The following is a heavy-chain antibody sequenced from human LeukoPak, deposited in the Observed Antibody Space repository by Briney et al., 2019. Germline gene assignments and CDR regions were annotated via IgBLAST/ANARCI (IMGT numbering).Heavy chain of an antibody. J-gene: IGHJ4*02. Sequence: GGSLRLSCAASGFTFDDYAMHWVRQAPGKGLEWVSGISWNSGSIGYADSVKGRFTISRDNAKNSLYLQMNSLRAEDTALYYCAKAGSGYPINHYFDYWGQGTLVTVSS. D-gene: IGHD3-22*01. CDR2: ISWNSGSI. CDR3: AKAGSGYPINHYFDY. V-gene: IGHV3-9*01. CDR1: GFTFDDYA.